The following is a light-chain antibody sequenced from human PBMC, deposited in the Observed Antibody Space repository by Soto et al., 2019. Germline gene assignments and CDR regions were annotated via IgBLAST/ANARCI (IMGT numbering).Light chain of an antibody. CDR3: SSYTISSTVV. CDR1: SSDVGGYNY. J-gene: IGLJ2*01. CDR2: DVS. Sequence: QSALTQPASVSGSPGQSITISCTGTSSDVGGYNYVSWYQQHPGKAPKLMIYDVSNRPSGISNRFSGSKSVNTASLTTSGLQAEDEAAYYCSSYTISSTVVFGGGTKLTVL. V-gene: IGLV2-14*01.